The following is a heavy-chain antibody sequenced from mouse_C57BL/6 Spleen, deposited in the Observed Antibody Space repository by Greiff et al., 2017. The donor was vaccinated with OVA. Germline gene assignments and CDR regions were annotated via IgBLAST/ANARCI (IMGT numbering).Heavy chain of an antibody. J-gene: IGHJ1*03. D-gene: IGHD1-1*01. CDR3: ARIYYYGSGRYFDV. Sequence: EVQLQQSGPELVKPGASVKISCKASGYTFTDYYMNWVKQSHGKSLEWIGDINPNNGGTSYNQKFKGKATLTVDQSSSTAYMELRSLTSEDSAVYYCARIYYYGSGRYFDVWGTGTTVTVSS. CDR2: INPNNGGT. V-gene: IGHV1-26*01. CDR1: GYTFTDYY.